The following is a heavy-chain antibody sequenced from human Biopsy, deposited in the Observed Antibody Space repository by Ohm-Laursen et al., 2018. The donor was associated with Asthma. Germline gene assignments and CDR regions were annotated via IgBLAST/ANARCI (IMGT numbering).Heavy chain of an antibody. V-gene: IGHV4-30-4*01. CDR1: RGYIRSYDHH. J-gene: IGHJ6*02. CDR3: ARVASYGDTYFAIDV. D-gene: IGHD4-17*01. CDR2: GFYSGTT. Sequence: TLSLTCTVSRGYIRSYDHHWAWIRQPPGKGLEWIGSGFYSGTTHYSPSLARRVSISVDTSRNQFSMTLRSVTAADSAVYFCARVASYGDTYFAIDVWGPGTTVSV.